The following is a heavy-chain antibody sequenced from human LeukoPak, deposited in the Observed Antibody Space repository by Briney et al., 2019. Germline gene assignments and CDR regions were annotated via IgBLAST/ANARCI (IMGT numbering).Heavy chain of an antibody. Sequence: SVKVSCKASGGTFSSYAISWVRQAPGQGLEWMGRIIPILGIANYAQKFQGRVTITADKSTSTAYMELSSLRSEDTAVYYCARDVKVVVRGVILGLPLGYWGQGTLVTVSS. CDR1: GGTFSSYA. J-gene: IGHJ4*02. D-gene: IGHD3-10*01. CDR2: IIPILGIA. CDR3: ARDVKVVVRGVILGLPLGY. V-gene: IGHV1-69*04.